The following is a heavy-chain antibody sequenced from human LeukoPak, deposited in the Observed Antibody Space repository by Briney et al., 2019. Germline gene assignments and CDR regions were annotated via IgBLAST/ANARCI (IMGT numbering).Heavy chain of an antibody. D-gene: IGHD3-10*01. CDR3: ARAQSKESDDSGSFYRHFDY. V-gene: IGHV3-9*01. Sequence: GGSLRLSCEATGFVFYDYAMHWVRQVPGKGLEWVSGISWNSGDIAYADSVKGRFTISRDNAKNSLYLQRNSLKPEDTALYYCARAQSKESDDSGSFYRHFDYWGRVTLVTFSS. CDR2: ISWNSGDI. CDR1: GFVFYDYA. J-gene: IGHJ4*02.